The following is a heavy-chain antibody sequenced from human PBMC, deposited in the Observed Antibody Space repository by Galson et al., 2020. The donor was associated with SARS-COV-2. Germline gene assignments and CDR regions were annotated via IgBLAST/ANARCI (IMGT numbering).Heavy chain of an antibody. CDR2: INPNSGGT. D-gene: IGHD3-16*01. V-gene: IGHV1-2*04. CDR3: ARALCHPSGSGVGDCVTYYGMDV. Sequence: ASVTVSCKASRYTFTGYYMHWVRQAPGQGLEWMGWINPNSGGTNYAQKFQGWVTMTRATSISTAYMELSRLRSDDTAVYYCARALCHPSGSGVGDCVTYYGMDVWGQGTTVTVSS. CDR1: RYTFTGYY. J-gene: IGHJ6*02.